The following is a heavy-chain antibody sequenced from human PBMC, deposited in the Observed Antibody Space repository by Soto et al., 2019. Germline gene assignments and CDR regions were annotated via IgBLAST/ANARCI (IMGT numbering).Heavy chain of an antibody. CDR1: GLPHSSFA. D-gene: IGHD2-8*01. Sequence: GGSLRLSCTASGLPHSSFAMMWVRQAPGKGLECVSGIYGNGGGIEYADSVKGRFTISRDNSKNTMYLQMTDLRADATAVYYCVSWVSPHFDFWGPGTLVTVSS. J-gene: IGHJ4*02. CDR3: VSWVSPHFDF. V-gene: IGHV3-23*01. CDR2: IYGNGGGI.